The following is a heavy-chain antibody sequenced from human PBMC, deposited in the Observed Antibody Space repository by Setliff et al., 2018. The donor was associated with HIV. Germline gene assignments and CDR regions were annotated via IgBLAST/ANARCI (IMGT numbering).Heavy chain of an antibody. J-gene: IGHJ6*03. CDR1: GGTFSSYA. V-gene: IGHV1-69*10. CDR3: ARVGEMATIGYFYYYMDV. CDR2: IIPILGIA. Sequence: SVKVSCKPSGGTFSSYAITWVRQAPGQGLEWMGGIIPILGIANYAQKFQDRVTITADKSTDTAYMELSSLRSEDTAVYYCARVGEMATIGYFYYYMDVWGEGTTVTVSS. D-gene: IGHD5-12*01.